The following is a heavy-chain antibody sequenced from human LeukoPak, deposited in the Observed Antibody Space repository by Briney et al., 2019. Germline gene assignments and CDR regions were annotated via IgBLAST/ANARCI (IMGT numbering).Heavy chain of an antibody. J-gene: IGHJ3*02. CDR3: ARVWELSDAFDI. CDR2: IYYSGST. Sequence: SETLSLTCTVSGGSTSSSSYYWGWIRQPPGKGLEWIGSIYYSGSTPYNPSLKSRVTISVDTSKNQFSLKLSSVTAADAAVYYCARVWELSDAFDIWGQGTMVTVSS. CDR1: GGSTSSSSYY. D-gene: IGHD1-26*01. V-gene: IGHV4-39*07.